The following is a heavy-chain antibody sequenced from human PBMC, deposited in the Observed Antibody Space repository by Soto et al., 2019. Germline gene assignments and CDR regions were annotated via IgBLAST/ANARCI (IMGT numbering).Heavy chain of an antibody. CDR2: IKPSGGST. D-gene: IGHD2-2*01. Sequence: GASMKVSCKASGHPFNSYYIHWVRQAPGQGLEWMGIIKPSGGSTTYAQKFQGRVTMTRDTSTSTVYMELSSLRSEDTAVYYCARDHPVPNCSSTSCHQTDPRLGEENYYYYMDVWGKGTTVTVSS. CDR3: ARDHPVPNCSSTSCHQTDPRLGEENYYYYMDV. V-gene: IGHV1-46*02. J-gene: IGHJ6*03. CDR1: GHPFNSYY.